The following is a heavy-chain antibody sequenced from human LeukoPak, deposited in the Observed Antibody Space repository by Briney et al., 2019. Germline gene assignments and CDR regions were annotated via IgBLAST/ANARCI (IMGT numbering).Heavy chain of an antibody. CDR3: ARDHIVWSYYWVLDY. V-gene: IGHV3-7*01. J-gene: IGHJ4*02. CDR1: GFTFSNYW. CDR2: IRQDGSEK. Sequence: GGSLRLSCAASGFTFSNYWMSWVRQAPGKGLEWVANIRQDGSEKFYVDSVKGRFTISRDNSKNTLYLQMNSLRAEDTAVYYCARDHIVWSYYWVLDYWGEGTLVTVSS. D-gene: IGHD3-10*01.